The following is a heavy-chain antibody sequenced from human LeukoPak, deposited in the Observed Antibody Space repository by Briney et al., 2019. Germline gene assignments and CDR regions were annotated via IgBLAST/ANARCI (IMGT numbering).Heavy chain of an antibody. Sequence: GGSLRLSCAASGFTFSSYAMSWVRQAPGKGLEWVSAISGSGGSTYYADSVKGRFTISRDNSKNTLYLQMNSLRAEDTAVYYCAKKLDIVVVPAATDLFDYWGQGTLVTVSS. V-gene: IGHV3-23*01. CDR3: AKKLDIVVVPAATDLFDY. CDR2: ISGSGGST. CDR1: GFTFSSYA. D-gene: IGHD2-2*03. J-gene: IGHJ4*02.